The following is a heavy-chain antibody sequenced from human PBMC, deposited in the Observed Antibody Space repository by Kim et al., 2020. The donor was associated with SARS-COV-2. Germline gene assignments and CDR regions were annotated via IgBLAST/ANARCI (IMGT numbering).Heavy chain of an antibody. Sequence: ASVKVSCKASGYTFTSYDINWVRQATGQGLEWMGWMNPNSGNTGYAQKFQGRVTMTRNTSISTAYMELSSLRSEDTAVYYCARGPLVINGNYYYYYGMDVWGQGTTVTVSS. J-gene: IGHJ6*02. CDR1: GYTFTSYD. V-gene: IGHV1-8*01. CDR3: ARGPLVINGNYYYYYGMDV. D-gene: IGHD3-9*01. CDR2: MNPNSGNT.